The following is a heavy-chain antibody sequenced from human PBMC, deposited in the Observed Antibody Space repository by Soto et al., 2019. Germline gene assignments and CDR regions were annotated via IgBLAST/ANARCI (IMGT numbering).Heavy chain of an antibody. Sequence: QVQLQESGPGLVKPSETLSLTCTVSGGSISSYYWSWIRQPPGKGLEWIGYIYYSGGTNYNPSLKSRVTISVDSPKNHFSLKLSSVTAADMAVYYCARRYGGNLDYWGQGTLVTVSS. V-gene: IGHV4-59*08. CDR3: ARRYGGNLDY. J-gene: IGHJ4*02. CDR2: IYYSGGT. CDR1: GGSISSYY. D-gene: IGHD1-26*01.